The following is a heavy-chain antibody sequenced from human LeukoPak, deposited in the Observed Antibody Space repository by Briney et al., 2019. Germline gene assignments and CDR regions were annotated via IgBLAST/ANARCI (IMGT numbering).Heavy chain of an antibody. Sequence: PSETLSLSCTVSSGSISGAISRYYWNWVRQTPGKGLEWIGHIHSSGRRTYNPSLKGRATLSLDTSWSQFSLKLTSLTAADTAVYYCAGGGYCSISDCSAPLFDWWGQGILVTVSS. D-gene: IGHD2-2*01. CDR3: AGGGYCSISDCSAPLFDW. V-gene: IGHV4-61*01. J-gene: IGHJ4*02. CDR2: IHSSGRR. CDR1: SGSISGAISRYY.